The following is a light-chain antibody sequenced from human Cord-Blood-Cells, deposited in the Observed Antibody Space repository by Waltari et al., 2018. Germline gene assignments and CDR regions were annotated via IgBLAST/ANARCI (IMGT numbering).Light chain of an antibody. V-gene: IGLV3-19*01. CDR3: NSRDSSGNHWV. CDR1: SLRSYY. CDR2: GKN. Sequence: SSELTQDPAVSVALGQTVRITCQGDSLRSYYASWYQQKPGQAPGLVIYGKNNRPSGIPDRFSGSRSGDTASLTITGAQAEDEADYYCNSRDSSGNHWVFGGGTKLTVL. J-gene: IGLJ3*02.